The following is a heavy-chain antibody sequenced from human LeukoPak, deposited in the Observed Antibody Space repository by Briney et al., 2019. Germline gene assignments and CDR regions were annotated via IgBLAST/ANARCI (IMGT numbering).Heavy chain of an antibody. J-gene: IGHJ4*01. Sequence: GGSLRLSCAASGFTFSNSAMSWVRQAPGKGLEWVSTLSGSGITTYYADSVKGRFTISRDNSKNTLYLQLNSLRAEDTAVYYCAKGIYSSGWSYFDYWGHGTLVTVSS. CDR3: AKGIYSSGWSYFDY. CDR1: GFTFSNSA. D-gene: IGHD6-19*01. V-gene: IGHV3-23*01. CDR2: LSGSGITT.